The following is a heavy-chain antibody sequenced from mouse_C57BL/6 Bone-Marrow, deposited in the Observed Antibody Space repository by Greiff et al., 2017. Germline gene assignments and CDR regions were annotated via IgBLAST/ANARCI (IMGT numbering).Heavy chain of an antibody. CDR2: IYPGDGDT. V-gene: IGHV1-82*01. CDR1: GYAFSSSW. J-gene: IGHJ3*01. D-gene: IGHD1-1*01. CDR3: ARDGSSSWFAY. Sequence: QVQLQQSGAELARPGASVKISCKASGYAFSSSWMNWVKQRPGKGLEWIGRIYPGDGDTNYNGKFKGKATLTADKSSSTAYMQLSSLTSEDSAVYFCARDGSSSWFAYWGQGTLVTVSA.